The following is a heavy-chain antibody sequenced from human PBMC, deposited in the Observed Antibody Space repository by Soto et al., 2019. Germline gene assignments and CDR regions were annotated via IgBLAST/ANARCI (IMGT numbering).Heavy chain of an antibody. CDR3: ARDVLFGGVIVIPTSLDY. D-gene: IGHD3-16*02. Sequence: GGSLRLSCAASGFTFSSYSMNWVRQAPGKGLEWVSYISSSSSTIYYADSVKGRFTISRDNAKNSLYLQMNSLRAEDTAVYYCARDVLFGGVIVIPTSLDYWGQGTLVTVSS. CDR2: ISSSSSTI. CDR1: GFTFSSYS. J-gene: IGHJ4*02. V-gene: IGHV3-48*01.